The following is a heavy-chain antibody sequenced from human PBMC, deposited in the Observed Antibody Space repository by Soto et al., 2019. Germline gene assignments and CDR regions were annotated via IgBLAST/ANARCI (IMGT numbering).Heavy chain of an antibody. V-gene: IGHV5-51*01. CDR1: GYSFTSYW. J-gene: IGHJ4*02. Sequence: GESLKISCKGSGYSFTSYWIGWVRQMPGKGLEWMGTIYPGDSDTRYSPSFQGQVTISADKSISTAYLQWSSLKASDTAMYYCASASSSWFARFDYWGQGTLVTVSS. D-gene: IGHD6-13*01. CDR3: ASASSSWFARFDY. CDR2: IYPGDSDT.